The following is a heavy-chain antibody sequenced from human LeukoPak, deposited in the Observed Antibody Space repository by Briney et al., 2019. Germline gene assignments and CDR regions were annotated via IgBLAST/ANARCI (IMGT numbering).Heavy chain of an antibody. J-gene: IGHJ3*02. CDR2: INPNRGGT. CDR1: GYTFTAYY. D-gene: IGHD4-23*01. V-gene: IGHV1-2*02. CDR3: ARPQDHGGNVENFNI. Sequence: ASVKVSCKASGYTFTAYYIHWVRQAPGQGLEWMGWINPNRGGTNYALKFRGRVTMTRDTSISTASMELSRLISDDTAVYYCARPQDHGGNVENFNIWGQGTMVTVSS.